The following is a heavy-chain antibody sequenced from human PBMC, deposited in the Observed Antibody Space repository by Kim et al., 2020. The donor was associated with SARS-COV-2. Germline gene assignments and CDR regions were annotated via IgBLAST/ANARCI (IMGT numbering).Heavy chain of an antibody. CDR3: ARDPRVRANFSGMDV. CDR1: GFTFSSYS. V-gene: IGHV3-21*01. CDR2: ISSSSYYI. Sequence: GGSLRLSCAASGFTFSSYSMNWVRQAPGKGLEWVSSISSSSYYIYYADSVRGRFTISRDNARNTLYLQMDSLRAEDTAVYYCARDPRVRANFSGMDVWGQGTTVTVSS. J-gene: IGHJ6*02.